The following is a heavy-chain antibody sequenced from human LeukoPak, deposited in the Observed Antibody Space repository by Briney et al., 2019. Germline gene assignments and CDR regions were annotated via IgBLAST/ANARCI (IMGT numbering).Heavy chain of an antibody. CDR1: GGSISSYY. CDR2: IYYSGST. D-gene: IGHD3-10*01. Sequence: PSETLSLTCTVYGGSISSYYWSWIRQPPGKGLEWIGYIYYSGSTNYNPSLKSRVTISVDTSKNQFSLKLSSVTAADTAVYYCARGSVWFGSLSYFDYWGQGTLVTVSS. J-gene: IGHJ4*02. CDR3: ARGSVWFGSLSYFDY. V-gene: IGHV4-59*01.